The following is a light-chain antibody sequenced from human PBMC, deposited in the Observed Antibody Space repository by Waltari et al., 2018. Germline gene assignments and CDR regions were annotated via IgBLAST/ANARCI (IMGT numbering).Light chain of an antibody. Sequence: DVQMTQSPSSLSASVGEKVTITCRASQRISSYLNWYQPKPGKAPKLLLSATSRLESGVPSRFSGSESGTDFRLTISSLQPEDFATYFCQQSYTAPHTFGQGTTVEIK. CDR1: QRISSY. CDR2: ATS. CDR3: QQSYTAPHT. J-gene: IGKJ2*01. V-gene: IGKV1-39*01.